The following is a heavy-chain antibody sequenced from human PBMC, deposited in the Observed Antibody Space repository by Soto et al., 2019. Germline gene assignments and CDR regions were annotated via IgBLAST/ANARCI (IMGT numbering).Heavy chain of an antibody. J-gene: IGHJ6*02. CDR1: GFSITNNNYY. V-gene: IGHV4-39*01. Sequence: QLQLQESGLGLVKPSGTLSLTCSVSGFSITNNNYYWGWIRQPPGKGLEWIGITYHSGSTYYNPSLRCRVTISADTSKNQFSLQLTSVTAADTAVYFCARHGSHISYYHYGMDVWGQGTTVTVSS. CDR2: TYHSGST. CDR3: ARHGSHISYYHYGMDV. D-gene: IGHD1-26*01.